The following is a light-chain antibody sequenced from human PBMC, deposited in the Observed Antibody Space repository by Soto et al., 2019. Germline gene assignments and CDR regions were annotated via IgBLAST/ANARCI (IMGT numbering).Light chain of an antibody. CDR1: QSVSSN. J-gene: IGKJ3*01. V-gene: IGKV3-15*01. CDR2: GAS. Sequence: EIVMTQSPATLSVSPGERATLSCRASQSVSSNLAWYQQKPGQAPRLLIYGASTRATDIPARFSGSGSGTEFTLTISSLQSEDFAVYYCQQYKKWPLTFGPGTKVDIK. CDR3: QQYKKWPLT.